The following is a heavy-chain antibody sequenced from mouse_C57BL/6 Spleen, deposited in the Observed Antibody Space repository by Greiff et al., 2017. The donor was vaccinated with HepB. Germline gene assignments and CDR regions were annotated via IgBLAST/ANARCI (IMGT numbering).Heavy chain of an antibody. J-gene: IGHJ2*01. CDR3: ALWDYFDY. V-gene: IGHV1-82*01. D-gene: IGHD6-1*01. Sequence: QVQLKESGPELVKPGASVKISCKASGYAFSSSWMNWVKQRPGKGLEWIGRIYPGDGDTNYNGKFKGKATLTADKSSSTAYMQLSSLTSEDSAVYFCALWDYFDYWGQGTTLTVSS. CDR1: GYAFSSSW. CDR2: IYPGDGDT.